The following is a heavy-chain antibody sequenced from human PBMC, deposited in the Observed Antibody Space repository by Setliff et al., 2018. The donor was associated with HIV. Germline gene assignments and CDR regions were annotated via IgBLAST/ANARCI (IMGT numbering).Heavy chain of an antibody. CDR2: INTDSGTP. CDR1: ADTFTNCL. J-gene: IGHJ1*01. V-gene: IGHV7-4-1*02. Sequence: ASVKVSCKASADTFTNCLINWVRQAPGQGLEWMGWINTDSGTPTYAQAFTGRFVFSLDTSVSTAFLQITSLKAEDTAVYYCGGGDHDVWGDYSNFFDFWGQGTLVTVSS. CDR3: GGGDHDVWGDYSNFFDF. D-gene: IGHD3-3*01.